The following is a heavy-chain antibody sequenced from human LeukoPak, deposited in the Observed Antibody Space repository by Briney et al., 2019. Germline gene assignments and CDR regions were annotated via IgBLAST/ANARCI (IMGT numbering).Heavy chain of an antibody. J-gene: IGHJ4*02. CDR2: INQDGSEK. CDR3: AVEYDGWY. Sequence: GGSLRLSCAASGFTFSNYWMIWVRQAPGKGLEWVASINQDGSEKYYVDSVKGRFTISRDKVKNSLYLQMNSLRAEDTAVYYCAVEYDGWYWGQGTLVTVSS. V-gene: IGHV3-7*01. D-gene: IGHD3-3*01. CDR1: GFTFSNYW.